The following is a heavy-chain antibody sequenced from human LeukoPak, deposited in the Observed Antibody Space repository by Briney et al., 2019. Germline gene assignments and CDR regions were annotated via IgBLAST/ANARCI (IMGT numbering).Heavy chain of an antibody. Sequence: GGSLRLSCAASGFTFSSYAMSWVRQAPGKGVEWVSGISGSGGKTYYADSVKGGFNISRENSKKNLYMKMNSLRAKDTAVYYCAKSSGIAAAGNNWFDPWGQGTLVTVSS. J-gene: IGHJ5*02. CDR1: GFTFSSYA. CDR3: AKSSGIAAAGNNWFDP. V-gene: IGHV3-23*01. D-gene: IGHD6-13*01. CDR2: ISGSGGKT.